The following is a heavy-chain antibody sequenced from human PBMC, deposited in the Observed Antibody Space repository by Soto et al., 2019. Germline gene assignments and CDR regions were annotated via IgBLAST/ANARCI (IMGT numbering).Heavy chain of an antibody. CDR1: GGSFSGYY. Sequence: PSETLSLTCAVYGGSFSGYYWSWIRQPPGKGLEWIGEINHSGSTNYNPSLKSRVTISVDTSKNQFSLKLSSVTAADTAVYYCARTGLGYCSSTSCYEPHGLVTSNYFDYWGQGALVTVSS. CDR2: INHSGST. D-gene: IGHD2-2*01. V-gene: IGHV4-34*01. J-gene: IGHJ4*02. CDR3: ARTGLGYCSSTSCYEPHGLVTSNYFDY.